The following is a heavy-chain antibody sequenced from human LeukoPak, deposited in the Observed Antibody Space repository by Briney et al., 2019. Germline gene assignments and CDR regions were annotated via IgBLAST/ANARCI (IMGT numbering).Heavy chain of an antibody. J-gene: IGHJ4*02. CDR2: INPNSGGT. D-gene: IGHD6-13*01. CDR3: ARIAAAGYGVYYFDY. Sequence: ASVKVSCKASGYTFTGYYMRWVRQAPGQGLEWMGWINPNSGGTNYAQKFQGRVTMTRDTSISTAYMELSRLRSDDTAVYYCARIAAAGYGVYYFDYWGQGTLVTVSS. CDR1: GYTFTGYY. V-gene: IGHV1-2*02.